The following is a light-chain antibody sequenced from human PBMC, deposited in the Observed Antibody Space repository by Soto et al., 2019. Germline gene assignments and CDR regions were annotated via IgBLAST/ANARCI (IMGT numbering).Light chain of an antibody. CDR2: GSS. CDR1: QTPSNSS. J-gene: IGKJ4*01. V-gene: IGKV3-20*01. CDR3: HQYGRSAPLP. Sequence: EIVLTQSPGTLSLSPGERATLSCRASQTPSNSSLAWYQHKPGQAPRLLIYGSSTRATGIPDRFSGSASGSDFNLSICVLEPEDFAVYYGHQYGRSAPLPFGGRTHVAN.